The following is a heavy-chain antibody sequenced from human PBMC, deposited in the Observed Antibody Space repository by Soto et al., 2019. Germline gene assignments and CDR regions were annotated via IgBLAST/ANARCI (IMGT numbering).Heavy chain of an antibody. D-gene: IGHD3-22*01. CDR3: ARVAYYYDSSGYFY. CDR1: GFTFSSYA. Sequence: GESLKISCAASGFTFSSYAVNWVRQAPGKGLEWVSAVSKSGLDTNYADSVKGRFTISRDNAKNSLYLQMNSLRAEDTAVYYCARVAYYYDSSGYFYWGQGTLVTVSS. J-gene: IGHJ4*02. CDR2: VSKSGLDT. V-gene: IGHV3-21*01.